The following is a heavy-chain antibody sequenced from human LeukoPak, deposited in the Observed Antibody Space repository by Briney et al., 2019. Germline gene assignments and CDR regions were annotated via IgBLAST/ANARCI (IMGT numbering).Heavy chain of an antibody. V-gene: IGHV3-48*04. Sequence: GGSLRLSCAASGFTFSTYTMNWVRQAPGKGLEWVSYISSGSSTIYYADSVKGRFTISRDNAKNSLYLQMNSLRAEDTAVYYCARDGVTSSVDYWGQGTLVTVSS. CDR3: ARDGVTSSVDY. CDR2: ISSGSSTI. CDR1: GFTFSTYT. D-gene: IGHD2-21*02. J-gene: IGHJ4*02.